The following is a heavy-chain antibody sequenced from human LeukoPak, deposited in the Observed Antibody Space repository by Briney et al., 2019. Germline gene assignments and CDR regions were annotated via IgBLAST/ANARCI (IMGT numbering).Heavy chain of an antibody. CDR1: GFTFSSYA. D-gene: IGHD3-22*01. V-gene: IGHV3-23*01. J-gene: IGHJ4*02. CDR2: ISRSGGST. CDR3: ARRRDSSGYYSGYYFDS. Sequence: PGGSLRLSCAASGFTFSSYAMIWVRQAPGKGLEGVSAISRSGGSTYYADSVKGRFTISRDNSKNTLYLQMNSLRAEGTAVYYSARRRDSSGYYSGYYFDSWGQGTLVTVSS.